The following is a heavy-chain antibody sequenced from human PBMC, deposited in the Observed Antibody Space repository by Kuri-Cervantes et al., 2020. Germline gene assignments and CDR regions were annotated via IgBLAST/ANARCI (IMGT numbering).Heavy chain of an antibody. CDR2: INPNSGHT. Sequence: ASVKVSCKGSGYTLSDHFMHWVRQAPGQGLEWMGRINPNSGHTDSAQKFQGRATMTRDTSINTAYMELSSLRSDDTAVYYCAREGVGSWFDPWGQGTLVTVSS. J-gene: IGHJ5*02. V-gene: IGHV1-2*06. CDR3: AREGVGSWFDP. CDR1: GYTLSDHF. D-gene: IGHD3-10*01.